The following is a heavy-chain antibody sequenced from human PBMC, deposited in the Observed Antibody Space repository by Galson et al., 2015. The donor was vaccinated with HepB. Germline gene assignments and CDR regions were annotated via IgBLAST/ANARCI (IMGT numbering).Heavy chain of an antibody. V-gene: IGHV3-23*01. CDR3: ARDPDDTEGYYMTFEY. Sequence: SLRLSCATSGFRFTKYSMSWVRQAPGKGLQWVSAITGGGERTYYADSVRGRFTISRDISKKTLYLQMNNLEAEDTAIYYCARDPDDTEGYYMTFEYWGQGTLVSVSS. J-gene: IGHJ4*02. D-gene: IGHD1-26*01. CDR2: ITGGGERT. CDR1: GFRFTKYS.